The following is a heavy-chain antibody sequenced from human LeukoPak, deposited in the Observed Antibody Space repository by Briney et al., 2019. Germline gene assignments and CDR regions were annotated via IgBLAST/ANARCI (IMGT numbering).Heavy chain of an antibody. J-gene: IGHJ4*02. Sequence: GGSLRLSCAAPGFTFSSYAMHWVRQAPGKGLEWVAVISYDGSNKYYADSVKGRFTISRDNSKNTLYLQMNSLRAEDTAVYYCARDPGGVVPAAYFDYWGQGTLVTVSS. CDR3: ARDPGGVVPAAYFDY. D-gene: IGHD2-2*01. V-gene: IGHV3-30*04. CDR2: ISYDGSNK. CDR1: GFTFSSYA.